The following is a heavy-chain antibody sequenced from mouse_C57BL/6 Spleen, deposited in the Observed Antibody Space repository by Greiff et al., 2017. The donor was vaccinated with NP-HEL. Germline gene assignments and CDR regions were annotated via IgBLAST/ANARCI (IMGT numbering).Heavy chain of an antibody. CDR3: ARRYNWYFYV. V-gene: IGHV7-3*01. CDR1: GFTFTDYY. Sequence: VQLQQSGGGLVQPGGSLSLSCAASGFTFTDYYMSWVRQPPGKALEWLGFIRNKANGYTTEYSASVKGRFTISRDNSQSILYLQMNALRAEDSATYYCARRYNWYFYVWGTGTTVTVSS. J-gene: IGHJ1*03. CDR2: IRNKANGYTT. D-gene: IGHD1-1*01.